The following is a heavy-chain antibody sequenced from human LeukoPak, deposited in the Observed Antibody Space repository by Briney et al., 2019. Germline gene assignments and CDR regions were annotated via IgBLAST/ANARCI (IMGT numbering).Heavy chain of an antibody. CDR3: GRDNSLNDRGWWFAP. J-gene: IGHJ5*02. CDR2: IIPIFGTA. Sequence: SVKVSCKASGGTFSSYAISWVRQAPGQGLEWMGGIIPIFGTANYAQKFQGRVTITTDESTSTAYMELSSLRSEDTAVYYCGRDNSLNDRGWWFAPWGQGTLVTVSS. CDR1: GGTFSSYA. V-gene: IGHV1-69*05. D-gene: IGHD2-8*01.